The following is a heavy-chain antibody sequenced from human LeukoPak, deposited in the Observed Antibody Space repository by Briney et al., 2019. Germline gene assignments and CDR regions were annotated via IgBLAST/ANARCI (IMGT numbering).Heavy chain of an antibody. Sequence: GGSLRLSCAASGFTFSSYSMNWVRQAPGKGLEWVSSISSSSSYIYYADSVKGRFTISRDNAKNSLYLQMNSLRAEDTAVYYCAREGYYGSGISAFYYFDYWGQGTLVTVSS. V-gene: IGHV3-21*01. CDR1: GFTFSSYS. CDR2: ISSSSSYI. D-gene: IGHD3-10*01. J-gene: IGHJ4*02. CDR3: AREGYYGSGISAFYYFDY.